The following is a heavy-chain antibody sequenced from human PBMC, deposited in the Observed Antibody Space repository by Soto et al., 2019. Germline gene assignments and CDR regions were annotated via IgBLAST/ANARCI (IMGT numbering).Heavy chain of an antibody. CDR3: ARGRFRRTWFDP. CDR2: MNPDSGNT. V-gene: IGHV1-8*01. Sequence: QVQLVQSGAEVKKPGASVKVSCKASGYTFTNYDIHWVRQATGQGHEWMGWMNPDSGNTGQSKQFQGRVTVTRATSISTASMEMSSLRSEETAVYYCARGRFRRTWFDPWGQGTVVTVSS. CDR1: GYTFTNYD. D-gene: IGHD3-16*01. J-gene: IGHJ5*02.